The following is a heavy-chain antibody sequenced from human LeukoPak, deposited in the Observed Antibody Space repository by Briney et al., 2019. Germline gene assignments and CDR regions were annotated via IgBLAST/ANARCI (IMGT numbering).Heavy chain of an antibody. J-gene: IGHJ4*02. Sequence: SETLSLTCTVSGGSISSSSYYWGWIRQPPGKGLEWIGSIYYSGSTYYNPSLKSRVTISVDTSKNQFSLKLSSVTAADTAVYYCASAHCSSTSCYLFDYWGQGTLVTVSS. CDR3: ASAHCSSTSCYLFDY. V-gene: IGHV4-39*01. CDR2: IYYSGST. CDR1: GGSISSSSYY. D-gene: IGHD2-2*01.